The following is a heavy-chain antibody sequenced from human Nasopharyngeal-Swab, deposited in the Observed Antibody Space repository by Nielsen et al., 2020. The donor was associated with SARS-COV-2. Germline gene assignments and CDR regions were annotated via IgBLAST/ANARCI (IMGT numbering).Heavy chain of an antibody. D-gene: IGHD3-3*01. J-gene: IGHJ3*02. Sequence: SETLSLTCTVSGGSISSYYWSWTRQPPGKGLEWIGYIYYSGSTNYNPSLKSRVTISVDTSKNQFSLKLSSVTAADTAVYYCARGRRGVTIFGVVIEDAFDIWGQGTMVTVSS. CDR1: GGSISSYY. V-gene: IGHV4-59*01. CDR3: ARGRRGVTIFGVVIEDAFDI. CDR2: IYYSGST.